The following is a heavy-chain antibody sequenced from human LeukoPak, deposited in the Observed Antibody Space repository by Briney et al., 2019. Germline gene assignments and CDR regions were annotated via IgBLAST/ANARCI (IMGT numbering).Heavy chain of an antibody. Sequence: ASVKVSCKASGYTFTGYYMHWVRQAPGQGLEWMGWINPNSGGTNYAQKFQGRVTMTRDTSISTAYMELSRLRSEDTAVYYCARVVYSSGIFDYWGQGTLVTVSS. CDR1: GYTFTGYY. CDR2: INPNSGGT. J-gene: IGHJ4*02. CDR3: ARVVYSSGIFDY. V-gene: IGHV1-2*02. D-gene: IGHD6-19*01.